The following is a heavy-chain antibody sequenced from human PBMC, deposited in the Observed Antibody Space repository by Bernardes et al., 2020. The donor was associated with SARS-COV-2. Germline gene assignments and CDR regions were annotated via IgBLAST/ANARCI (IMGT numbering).Heavy chain of an antibody. D-gene: IGHD1-20*01. CDR1: GYSFTSSW. CDR3: ARLRSDNTLDY. Sequence: GESLKISCKASGYSFTSSWITWVRQMPGKGLEWMGRIDPEDSYTNYSPSFQGHVTISADTSITTAFLQWNNLKASDTAMYYCARLRSDNTLDYWGQGTLVTVSS. V-gene: IGHV5-10-1*01. J-gene: IGHJ4*02. CDR2: IDPEDSYT.